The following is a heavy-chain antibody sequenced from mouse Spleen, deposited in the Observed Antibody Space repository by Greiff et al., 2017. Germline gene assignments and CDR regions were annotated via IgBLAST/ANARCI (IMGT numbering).Heavy chain of an antibody. Sequence: QVQLKQPGAELVKPGASVKLSCKASGYTFTSYWMQWVKQRPGQGLGWIGEIDPSDSYTNYNQKFKGKATLTVDTSSSTAYMQLSSLTSEDSAVYYCATTMITTNYAMDYWGQGTSVTVSS. CDR1: GYTFTSYW. CDR3: ATTMITTNYAMDY. V-gene: IGHV1-50*01. J-gene: IGHJ4*01. D-gene: IGHD2-4*01. CDR2: IDPSDSYT.